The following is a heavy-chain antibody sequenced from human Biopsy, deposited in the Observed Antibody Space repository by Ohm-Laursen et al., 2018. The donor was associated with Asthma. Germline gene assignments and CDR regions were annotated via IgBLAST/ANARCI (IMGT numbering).Heavy chain of an antibody. V-gene: IGHV4-59*01. CDR2: VHSSGST. Sequence: TLSLTCAVSPGSINDYYWNWIRQFPGKGLEWIGYVHSSGSTRFNPSLKGRVTVSVDTSVDQVSLKLSSVSAADTAIYYCARATSTWSQSGPHFFDHWGPGTLVTVSS. D-gene: IGHD6-13*01. CDR3: ARATSTWSQSGPHFFDH. CDR1: PGSINDYY. J-gene: IGHJ5*02.